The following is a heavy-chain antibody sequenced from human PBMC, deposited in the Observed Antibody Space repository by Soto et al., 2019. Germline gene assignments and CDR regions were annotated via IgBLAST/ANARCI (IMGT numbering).Heavy chain of an antibody. J-gene: IGHJ4*02. Sequence: ASVKVSCKASGYTFTSYDINWVRQATGQGLEWMGWMNPNSGNTGYAQKFQGRVTMTRNTSISTAYMELSSLRSEDTAVYYCAMVRGADYYFDYWGQGTLVTVSS. V-gene: IGHV1-8*01. CDR2: MNPNSGNT. CDR3: AMVRGADYYFDY. CDR1: GYTFTSYD. D-gene: IGHD3-10*01.